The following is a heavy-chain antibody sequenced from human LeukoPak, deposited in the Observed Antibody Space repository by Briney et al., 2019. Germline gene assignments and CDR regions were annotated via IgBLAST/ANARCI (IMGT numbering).Heavy chain of an antibody. CDR1: RGSLSSHS. CDR2: VSYSGFT. J-gene: IGHJ4*02. CDR3: ARATGGLTLFDY. D-gene: IGHD3-10*01. V-gene: IGHV4-59*11. Sequence: PSETLSLTCTVSRGSLSSHSWSWIRQPPGKGLDWIGSVSYSGFTKYNPSLESRVSMSVDTSKDQFSLRLSSVTAADTAFYYCARATGGLTLFDYWSQGTPVTVSS.